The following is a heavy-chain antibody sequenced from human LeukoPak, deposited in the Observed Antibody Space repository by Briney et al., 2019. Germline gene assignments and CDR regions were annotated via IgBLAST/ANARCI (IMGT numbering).Heavy chain of an antibody. CDR1: GGSFSGYY. V-gene: IGHV4-34*01. J-gene: IGHJ6*03. CDR2: INHSGST. CDR3: ARGRFVVVPAAMSGGYYYYYYMDV. Sequence: SETLSLTCAVYGGSFSGYYWSWIRQSPGKGLEWIGEINHSGSTNYNPSLKSRVTISVDTSKNQFSLKLSSVTAADTAVYYCARGRFVVVPAAMSGGYYYYYYMDVWGKGTTVTVSS. D-gene: IGHD2-2*01.